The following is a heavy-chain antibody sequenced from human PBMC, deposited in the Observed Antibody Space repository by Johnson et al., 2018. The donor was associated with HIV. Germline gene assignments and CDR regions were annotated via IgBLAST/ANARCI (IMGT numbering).Heavy chain of an antibody. CDR2: IGASGGRT. CDR1: GFTFSNYA. J-gene: IGHJ3*02. D-gene: IGHD4-17*01. CDR3: ARDRFGDSDAFDI. V-gene: IGHV3-23*04. Sequence: VQLVESGGGVVQPGRSLRLSCAASGFTFSNYAMSWVRQGPGKGLEWVSAIGASGGRTFYADSVKGRFTISRDNSKNSLYLQLNSLRADDTAVYFCARDRFGDSDAFDIWGQGTMVTVSS.